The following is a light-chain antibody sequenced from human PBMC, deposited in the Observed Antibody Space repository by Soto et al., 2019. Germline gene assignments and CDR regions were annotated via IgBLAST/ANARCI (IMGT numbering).Light chain of an antibody. V-gene: IGLV2-14*01. CDR1: SRDVGGYNY. CDR3: SSYTSGSTL. J-gene: IGLJ2*01. Sequence: QSVLTQPASVSGSPGQSITISCTGTSRDVGGYNYVSWYQQHPGKAPKLMIYEVSSRPSGVSNRFSGSKSGNTASLTISGLQADDEADYYCSSYTSGSTLFGGGTKVTVL. CDR2: EVS.